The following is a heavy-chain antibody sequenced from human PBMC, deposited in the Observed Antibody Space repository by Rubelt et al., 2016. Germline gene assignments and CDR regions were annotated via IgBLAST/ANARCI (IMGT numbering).Heavy chain of an antibody. CDR3: ARGARSAGVAV. J-gene: IGHJ6*02. Sequence: AMSWVRQAPGKGLEWVSALSGSGDSTYYADSVKGRFTIFRDNSKNTLYLQMNSLRAEDTAVYYCARGARSAGVAVWGRGTTVTVSS. V-gene: IGHV3-23*01. CDR2: LSGSGDST. CDR1: A.